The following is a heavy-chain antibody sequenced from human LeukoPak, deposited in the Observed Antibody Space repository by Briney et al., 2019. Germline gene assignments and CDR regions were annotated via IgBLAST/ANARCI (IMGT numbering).Heavy chain of an antibody. CDR3: ARGVLWSGYFYFDY. D-gene: IGHD3-3*01. V-gene: IGHV3-23*01. J-gene: IGHJ4*02. Sequence: GRSLRLSCAASGFTFTNYAMSWVRQAPGKGLEWVSTVGASGAHTYYADSVKGRFTISRDNSKNTLYLQMNSLTAEDTAVYYCARGVLWSGYFYFDYWGQGTLVTVSS. CDR1: GFTFTNYA. CDR2: VGASGAHT.